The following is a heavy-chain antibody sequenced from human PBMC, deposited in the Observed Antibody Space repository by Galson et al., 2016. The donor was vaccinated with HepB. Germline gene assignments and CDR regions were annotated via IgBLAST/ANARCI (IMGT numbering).Heavy chain of an antibody. Sequence: LSLTCAVSGGSFSSSDWWSWVRQPPGKGLEWIGEMFYSGTTNYNPSLKSRVSISIDKSKNQFSLELRSVTAADTAVYFCGRTTSYVKYAYYFDESGRGTQVTVSS. V-gene: IGHV4-4*01. CDR2: MFYSGTT. CDR1: GGSFSSSDW. D-gene: IGHD1-26*01. CDR3: GRTTSYVKYAYYFDE. J-gene: IGHJ4*02.